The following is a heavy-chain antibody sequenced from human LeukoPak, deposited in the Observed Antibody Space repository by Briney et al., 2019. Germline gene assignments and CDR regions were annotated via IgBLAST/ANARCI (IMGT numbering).Heavy chain of an antibody. V-gene: IGHV4-30-2*01. D-gene: IGHD2-2*01. CDR3: ARLQYCSGTSCYWFDP. J-gene: IGHJ5*02. CDR1: GGSISSGLYS. Sequence: SETLSLTCDVSGGSISSGLYSWSWIRQPLGKGLEWIGYIYHTGSTYYNPSLKSRVTISVDTSKNQFSLRLSSVTAADTVVYYCARLQYCSGTSCYWFDPWGQGTLVTVSS. CDR2: IYHTGST.